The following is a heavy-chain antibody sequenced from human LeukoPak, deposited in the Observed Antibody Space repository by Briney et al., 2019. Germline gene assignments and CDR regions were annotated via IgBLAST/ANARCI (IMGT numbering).Heavy chain of an antibody. CDR1: GGSFSGYY. CDR3: ARATVGGYDYYYYGMDV. V-gene: IGHV4-34*01. CDR2: INHSGST. D-gene: IGHD4-17*01. J-gene: IGHJ6*02. Sequence: SETLSLTCAVYGGSFSGYYWSWIRQPPGKGLEWIGEINHSGSTNYNPCLKSRVTISVDTSKNQFSLKLSSVTAADTAVYYCARATVGGYDYYYYGMDVWGQGTTVTVSS.